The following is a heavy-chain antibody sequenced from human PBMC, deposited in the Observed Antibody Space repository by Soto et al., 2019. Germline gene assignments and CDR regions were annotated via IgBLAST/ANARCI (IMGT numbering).Heavy chain of an antibody. CDR1: GFTFSSYG. CDR3: ASDYYIRGGVPASMDV. Sequence: GGSLRLSCAASGFTFSSYGMHWVRQAPGKGLEWVAVIWYDGSNKYYADSVKGRFTISRDNSKNTLYLQMNSLRAEDTAVYYCASDYYIRGGVPASMDVWGQGTTVTVSS. CDR2: IWYDGSNK. D-gene: IGHD3-10*02. V-gene: IGHV3-33*01. J-gene: IGHJ6*02.